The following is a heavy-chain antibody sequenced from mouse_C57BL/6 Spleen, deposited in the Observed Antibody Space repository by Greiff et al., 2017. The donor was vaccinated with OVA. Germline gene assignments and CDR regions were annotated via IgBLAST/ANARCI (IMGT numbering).Heavy chain of an antibody. Sequence: EVQLVESGGGLVKPGGSLKLSCAASGFTFSSYAMSWVRQTPEKRLEWVATISDGGSYTYYPDNVKGRFTISRDNAKNNLYLQMSHLKSEDTAMYYCAREGGGWFAYWGQGTLVTVSA. V-gene: IGHV5-4*01. CDR2: ISDGGSYT. CDR1: GFTFSSYA. J-gene: IGHJ3*01. CDR3: AREGGGWFAY.